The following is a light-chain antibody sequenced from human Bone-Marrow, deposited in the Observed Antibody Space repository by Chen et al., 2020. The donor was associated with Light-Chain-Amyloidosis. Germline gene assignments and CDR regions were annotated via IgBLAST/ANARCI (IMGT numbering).Light chain of an antibody. Sequence: QSALTQPSSVPGSPGPSITIPCAGTSGDVGTYNYVSWYQQHPSKAPKVMIYAVSNRPSGVSNRFSGSKSGNTASLTISGLQDEDEADYYCSSFTSSSSYVFGPGTKVTVL. CDR1: SGDVGTYNY. CDR2: AVS. V-gene: IGLV2-14*01. J-gene: IGLJ1*01. CDR3: SSFTSSSSYV.